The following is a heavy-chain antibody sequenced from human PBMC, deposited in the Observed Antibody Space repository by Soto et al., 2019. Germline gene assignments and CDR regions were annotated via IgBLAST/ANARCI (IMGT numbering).Heavy chain of an antibody. D-gene: IGHD6-6*01. CDR3: ARHDSSSFSPPWFDP. V-gene: IGHV4-39*01. CDR2: IYYSGST. J-gene: IGHJ5*02. CDR1: GGSISSSSYY. Sequence: SETLSLTCTVSGGSISSSSYYWGCIRQPPGKGLEWIGSIYYSGSTYYNPSLKSRVTISVDTSKNQFSLKLSSVTAADTAVYYCARHDSSSFSPPWFDPWGQGTLVTVS.